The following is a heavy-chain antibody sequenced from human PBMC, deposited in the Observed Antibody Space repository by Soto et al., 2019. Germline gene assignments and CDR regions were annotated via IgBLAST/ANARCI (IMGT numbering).Heavy chain of an antibody. CDR1: GFTFSSYW. J-gene: IGHJ4*02. CDR3: ASSRLWQWRVIAAFDY. CDR2: IKQDGSEK. V-gene: IGHV3-7*01. D-gene: IGHD6-19*01. Sequence: PGGSLRLSCAASGFTFSSYWMGWVRQAPGKGLEWVANIKQDGSEKYYVDSVKGRFTISRDNAKNSLYLQMNSLRAEDTAVYYCASSRLWQWRVIAAFDYWGQGTLVTVSS.